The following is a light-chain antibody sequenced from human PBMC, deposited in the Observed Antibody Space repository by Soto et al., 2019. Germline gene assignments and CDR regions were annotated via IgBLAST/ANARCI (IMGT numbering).Light chain of an antibody. CDR1: SSDAGGYNY. Sequence: QSALTQPASVSGSPGQSITVSCTGSSSDAGGYNYVSWYQQHPGKAPKLMIYEVSNRPSGISNRFSGSKSGNTASLTISGLQAEDEADYYCSSYTSRTAVVFGGGTKVTVL. CDR2: EVS. J-gene: IGLJ2*01. V-gene: IGLV2-14*01. CDR3: SSYTSRTAVV.